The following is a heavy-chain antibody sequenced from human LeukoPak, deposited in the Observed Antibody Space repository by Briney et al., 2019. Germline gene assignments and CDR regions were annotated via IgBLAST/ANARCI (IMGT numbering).Heavy chain of an antibody. V-gene: IGHV4-39*07. Sequence: SETLSLTCTVSGGSISSSSYYWGWIRQPPGKGPEWIGSIYYSGSTYYNPSLKSRVTISVDTSKNQFSLKLSSVTAADTAVYYCATQNPTYYDFWSGYYYNWFDPWGQGTLVTVSS. CDR2: IYYSGST. CDR1: GGSISSSSYY. CDR3: ATQNPTYYDFWSGYYYNWFDP. J-gene: IGHJ5*02. D-gene: IGHD3-3*01.